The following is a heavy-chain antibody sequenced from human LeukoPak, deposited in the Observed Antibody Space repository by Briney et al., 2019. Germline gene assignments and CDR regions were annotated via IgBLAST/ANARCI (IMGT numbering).Heavy chain of an antibody. J-gene: IGHJ3*02. Sequence: GGSLRLSCAASGFSVSSNYMSWVRQAPGKGLEWVSVIYSGGSTYYAYSVKGRFTISRDNSKNTLYLQMSSLRAEDTAVYYCARSGYGVAFDIWGQGTMVTVSS. V-gene: IGHV3-53*01. D-gene: IGHD5-12*01. CDR2: IYSGGST. CDR3: ARSGYGVAFDI. CDR1: GFSVSSNY.